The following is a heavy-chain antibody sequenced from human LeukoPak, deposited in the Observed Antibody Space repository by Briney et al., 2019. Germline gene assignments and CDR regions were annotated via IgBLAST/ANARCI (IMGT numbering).Heavy chain of an antibody. CDR1: GFSFSTFT. CDR3: ARRGADCSSTNCLRPFDP. Sequence: GGSLRLSCAASGFSFSTFTMHWVRQAPGKGLEWVAVISNDGNNNYHADSVKGRFTISRDNSKNTLHLQMNSLGVEDTAVYYCARRGADCSSTNCLRPFDPWGQGTLVIVSS. D-gene: IGHD2-2*01. V-gene: IGHV3-30-3*01. J-gene: IGHJ5*02. CDR2: ISNDGNNN.